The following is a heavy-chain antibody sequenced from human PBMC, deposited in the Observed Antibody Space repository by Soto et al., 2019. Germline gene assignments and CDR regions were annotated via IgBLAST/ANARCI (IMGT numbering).Heavy chain of an antibody. Sequence: QVQLQESGPGLVKPSETLSLTCTVSGGSISSYYWSWIRQPPGKGLEWIGYIYYSGSTNYNPSLKSRFTISVDTSKNQFSLKLSSVTAADTAVYYCARAGTTMVRGVISGWFDPWGQGTLVTVSS. J-gene: IGHJ5*02. CDR1: GGSISSYY. V-gene: IGHV4-59*01. CDR2: IYYSGST. D-gene: IGHD3-10*01. CDR3: ARAGTTMVRGVISGWFDP.